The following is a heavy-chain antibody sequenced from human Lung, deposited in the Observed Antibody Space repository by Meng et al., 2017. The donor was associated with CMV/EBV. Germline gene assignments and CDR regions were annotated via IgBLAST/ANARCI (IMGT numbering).Heavy chain of an antibody. CDR2: ISSSGSTI. V-gene: IGHV3-48*03. CDR1: GFTFSSYE. D-gene: IGHD3-22*01. J-gene: IGHJ3*02. Sequence: GESXKISCAASGFTFSSYEMNWVRQAPGKGLEWVSYISSSGSTIYYADSVKGRFTISRDNAKNSLYLQMNSLRAEDTAVYYCARDRSVYYDTWRDDACDIWXQGTXVTVSS. CDR3: ARDRSVYYDTWRDDACDI.